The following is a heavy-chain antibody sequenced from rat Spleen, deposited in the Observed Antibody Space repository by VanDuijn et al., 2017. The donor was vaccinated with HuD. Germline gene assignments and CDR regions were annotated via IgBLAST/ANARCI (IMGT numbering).Heavy chain of an antibody. CDR1: GFTFNNYA. Sequence: EVQLVESGGDLVQPGRSLKLSCAASGFTFNNYAMHWIRQAPTKGLEWVAAISPSGGTTYYRDSVKGRFTVSRDNAKSTLFLQMDSLRSEDTATYYCARHYYDGYYHADYWGQGVMVTVSS. J-gene: IGHJ2*01. D-gene: IGHD1-12*03. CDR2: ISPSGGTT. V-gene: IGHV5-19*01. CDR3: ARHYYDGYYHADY.